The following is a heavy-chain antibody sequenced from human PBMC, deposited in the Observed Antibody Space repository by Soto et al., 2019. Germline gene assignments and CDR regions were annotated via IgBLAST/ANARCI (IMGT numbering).Heavy chain of an antibody. D-gene: IGHD5-18*01. CDR3: AKDQPGYSYGYGLGY. V-gene: IGHV3-30*18. J-gene: IGHJ4*02. Sequence: PGGSLRLPCAASGFTFSSYGMHWVRQAPGKGLEWVAVISYDGSNKYYADSVKGRFTISRDNSKNTLYLQMNSLRGEDTAVYYCAKDQPGYSYGYGLGYWGQGTLVTVSS. CDR1: GFTFSSYG. CDR2: ISYDGSNK.